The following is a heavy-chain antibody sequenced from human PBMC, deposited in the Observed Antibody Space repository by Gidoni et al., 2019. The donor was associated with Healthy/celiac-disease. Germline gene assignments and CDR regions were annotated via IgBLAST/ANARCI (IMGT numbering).Heavy chain of an antibody. J-gene: IGHJ3*02. CDR3: ARVGYGGVRRNAFDI. Sequence: QVQLQQWGAGLLTPSETLSLTCAVYGGSFSAYYWSWLRQPPGKGLEWIGEINHSGSTNYNPSLKCRVTISLDTSKNQFSLKLSSVTAADTAVYYCARVGYGGVRRNAFDIWGQGTMVTVSS. CDR1: GGSFSAYY. CDR2: INHSGST. D-gene: IGHD3-16*01. V-gene: IGHV4-34*01.